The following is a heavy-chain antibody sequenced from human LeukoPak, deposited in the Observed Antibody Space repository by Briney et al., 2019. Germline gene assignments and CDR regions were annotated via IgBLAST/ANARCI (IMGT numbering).Heavy chain of an antibody. CDR3: ARLTGYGVLGPYFDY. D-gene: IGHD4-17*01. CDR2: IYHSGST. CDR1: GGSISSGGYS. V-gene: IGHV4-30-2*01. J-gene: IGHJ4*02. Sequence: SETLSLTCAVSGGSISSGGYSWSWIRQPPGKGLEWIGYIYHSGSTYYNPSLKSRVIISVDRSKNQFSLKLSSVTAADTAVYYCARLTGYGVLGPYFDYWGQGTLVTVSS.